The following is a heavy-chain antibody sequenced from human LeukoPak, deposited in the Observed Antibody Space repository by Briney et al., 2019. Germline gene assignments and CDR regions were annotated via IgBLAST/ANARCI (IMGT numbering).Heavy chain of an antibody. CDR1: GFTFSSYE. V-gene: IGHV3-48*03. J-gene: IGHJ4*02. CDR2: ISSSGSTI. CDR3: ARSAVTLDY. Sequence: PGGSLRLSCAASGFTFSSYEMNWVRQAPGKGLEWVSYISSSGSTIYYAGSVKGRFTISRDNAKNSLYLQMNSPRAEDTAVYYCARSAVTLDYWGQGTLVTVSS. D-gene: IGHD4-17*01.